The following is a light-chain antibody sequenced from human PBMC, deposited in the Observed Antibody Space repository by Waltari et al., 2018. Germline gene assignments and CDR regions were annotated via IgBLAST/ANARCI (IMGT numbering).Light chain of an antibody. J-gene: IGKJ1*01. Sequence: DIQMTQSPSSLSASVGDTVTITCQANHDISDYLNWYQQKPGKAPNLLISDASHLEAGVPSRFSGSGYGTEFTLSINSLQPDDFACYYCQQYNSYSWTFGQGTKVEIK. CDR2: DAS. CDR3: QQYNSYSWT. V-gene: IGKV1-33*01. CDR1: HDISDY.